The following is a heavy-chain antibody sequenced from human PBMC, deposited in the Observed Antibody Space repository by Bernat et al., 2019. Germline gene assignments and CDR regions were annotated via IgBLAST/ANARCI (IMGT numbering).Heavy chain of an antibody. CDR3: ERDSGSRAVDY. CDR2: INGDGSEK. V-gene: IGHV3-7*03. CDR1: GFTLSSYW. D-gene: IGHD1-26*01. J-gene: IGHJ4*02. Sequence: VQLVESGGGVVQPGRSLRLSCAASGFTLSSYWMSWVRQAPGKGLEWVANINGDGSEKYYVDSMKGRLTISREKAENSLYLQMSSLRAADTAVYYCERDSGSRAVDYGRQGTPVTV.